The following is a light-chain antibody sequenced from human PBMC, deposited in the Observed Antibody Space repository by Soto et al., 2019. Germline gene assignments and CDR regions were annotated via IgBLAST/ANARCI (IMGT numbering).Light chain of an antibody. CDR3: QQYYNRPPWT. V-gene: IGKV3-15*01. CDR1: QSVGSN. Sequence: EIVMTQSPATLSLSPGERATLSCRASQSVGSNLAWYQQKPGQAPRLLIFGASTRATGAPTRFSGSGSGTEFTLTISSLQSEDFALYYCQQYYNRPPWTFGQGTKVEIK. CDR2: GAS. J-gene: IGKJ1*01.